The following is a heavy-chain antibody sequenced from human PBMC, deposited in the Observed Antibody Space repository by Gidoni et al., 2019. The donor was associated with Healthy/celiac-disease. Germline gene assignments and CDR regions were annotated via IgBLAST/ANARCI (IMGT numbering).Heavy chain of an antibody. CDR2: IYSGGST. J-gene: IGHJ4*02. Sequence: EVQLVESGGGLIQPGGSLRLSCAASGFTVSSNYMSWVRQAPGKGLEWVSVIYSGGSTYYADSVKGRFTISRDNSKNTLYLQMNSLRAEDTAVYYCARQSNDYGELYYFDYWGQGTLVTVSS. CDR1: GFTVSSNY. CDR3: ARQSNDYGELYYFDY. V-gene: IGHV3-53*01. D-gene: IGHD4-17*01.